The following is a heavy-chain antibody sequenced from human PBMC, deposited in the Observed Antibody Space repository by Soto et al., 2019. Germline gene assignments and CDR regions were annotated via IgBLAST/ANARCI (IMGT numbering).Heavy chain of an antibody. Sequence: LSLTCTVSGGSISSYYWSWIRQPPGKGLEWIGYIYYSGSTNYNPSLKSRVTISVDTSKNQFSLKLSSVTAADTAVYYCARDGYYDSSGYLSYYYYGMDVWGQGTTVTVSS. CDR2: IYYSGST. V-gene: IGHV4-59*01. CDR3: ARDGYYDSSGYLSYYYYGMDV. CDR1: GGSISSYY. J-gene: IGHJ6*02. D-gene: IGHD3-22*01.